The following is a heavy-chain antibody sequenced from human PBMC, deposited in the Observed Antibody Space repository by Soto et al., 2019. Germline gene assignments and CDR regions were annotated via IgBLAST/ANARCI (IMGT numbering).Heavy chain of an antibody. Sequence: GGPLRVPCAAAGFTFSDFAMTWVRQAPGEGLEWVSSISGTDDYTYYADSVKGRFTNSRDNARNTLFLHMNNRRADDTVVYYCAKSSREYVAAIHAFFGRWGLGTLVTVSP. CDR1: GFTFSDFA. V-gene: IGHV3-23*01. CDR2: ISGTDDYT. CDR3: AKSSREYVAAIHAFFGR. J-gene: IGHJ1*01. D-gene: IGHD2-21*01.